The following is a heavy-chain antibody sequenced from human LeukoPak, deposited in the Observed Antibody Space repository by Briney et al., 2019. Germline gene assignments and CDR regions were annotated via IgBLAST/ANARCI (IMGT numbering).Heavy chain of an antibody. D-gene: IGHD6-19*01. J-gene: IGHJ4*02. V-gene: IGHV3-64*04. CDR1: GFTFSLYA. CDR3: ARGSQWLVDPAYYFDY. CDR2: INSDGSYI. Sequence: GGSLRLSCSASGFTFSLYAMHWVRQAPGKGLEYVSAINSDGSYIYYADSVKGRFTISRDNSKNTLYLQMNSLRPEDTAVYYCARGSQWLVDPAYYFDYWGQGALVTVSS.